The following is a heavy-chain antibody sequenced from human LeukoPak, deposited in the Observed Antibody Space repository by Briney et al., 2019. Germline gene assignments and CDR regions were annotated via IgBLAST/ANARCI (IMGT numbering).Heavy chain of an antibody. CDR3: ARDSPVGVATMGAFDI. V-gene: IGHV1-69*04. Sequence: ASVKVSCKASGVSLRTGVNFRTSSFSWVRQAPGQGLEWMGRIIPILGIANYAQKFQGRVTITADKSTSTAYMELSSLRSEDTAVYYCARDSPVGVATMGAFDIWGQGTMVTVSS. CDR2: IIPILGIA. J-gene: IGHJ3*02. D-gene: IGHD5-24*01. CDR1: GVSLRTGVNFRTSS.